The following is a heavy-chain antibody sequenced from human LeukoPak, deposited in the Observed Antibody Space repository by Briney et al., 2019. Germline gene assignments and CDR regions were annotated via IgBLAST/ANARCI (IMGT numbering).Heavy chain of an antibody. Sequence: PSQTLSLTCTVSGGSISSGSYYWSWIRQPAGKGLEWIGRIYTSRSTNYNPSLKSRVTISVDTSKNQFSLKLSSGTAADTAVYYCARSSSGYHNFDYWGQGTQVTVSS. CDR1: GGSISSGSYY. D-gene: IGHD6-13*01. CDR2: IYTSRST. V-gene: IGHV4-61*02. CDR3: ARSSSGYHNFDY. J-gene: IGHJ4*02.